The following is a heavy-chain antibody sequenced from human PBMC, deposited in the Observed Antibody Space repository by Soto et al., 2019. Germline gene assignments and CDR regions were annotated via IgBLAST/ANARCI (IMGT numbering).Heavy chain of an antibody. CDR3: AKVSYSSSWSSDP. CDR2: VSGGGEMT. D-gene: IGHD6-13*01. CDR1: GFTFSTYA. Sequence: PGGSLRLSCAASGFTFSTYAMSWVRQVPGKGLEWVSAVSGGGEMTCNADSVRGRFTISRDNSRNTLFLQMNNLRAEDTALYYRAKVSYSSSWSSDPWGQGTLVTVSS. J-gene: IGHJ5*02. V-gene: IGHV3-23*01.